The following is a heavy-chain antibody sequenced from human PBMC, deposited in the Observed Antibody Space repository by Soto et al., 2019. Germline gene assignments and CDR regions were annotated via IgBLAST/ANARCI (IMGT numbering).Heavy chain of an antibody. CDR3: ARYYSNYVRYYYYMDV. J-gene: IGHJ6*03. CDR1: GFTFSDYY. D-gene: IGHD4-4*01. CDR2: ISSSGSTI. Sequence: QVQLVESGGGLVKPGGSLRLSCAASGFTFSDYYMSWIRQAPGKGLEWVSYISSSGSTIYYADSVKGLFTISRDNAKNSLYLQMNSLRAEDTAVYYCARYYSNYVRYYYYMDVWGKGTTVTVSS. V-gene: IGHV3-11*01.